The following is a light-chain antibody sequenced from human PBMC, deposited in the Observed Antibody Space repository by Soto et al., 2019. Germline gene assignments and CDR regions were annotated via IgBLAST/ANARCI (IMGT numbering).Light chain of an antibody. V-gene: IGLV2-8*01. CDR2: EVN. CDR3: CLSPGSLTWL. Sequence: QSALTQPPSASGSPGQSVTISCTGTSSDVGGYIFVSWYQQHPGKAPKLMIYEVNNRPSGVPDRFSGSKSGSTASLTISGLQAEDEAEYYCCLSPGSLTWLFGGGTQLTVL. CDR1: SSDVGGYIF. J-gene: IGLJ7*01.